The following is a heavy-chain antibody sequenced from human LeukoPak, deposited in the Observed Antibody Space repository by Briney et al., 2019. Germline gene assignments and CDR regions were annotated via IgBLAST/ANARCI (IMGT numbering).Heavy chain of an antibody. J-gene: IGHJ4*02. V-gene: IGHV1-46*03. Sequence: ASVKVSCKVSGYTFTSYYMHWVRQAPGQGLEWMGIINPSGGSTSYAQKFQGRVTMTRDTSTSTVYMELSSLRSEDTAVYYCARDFPVAYCGGDCSLFDYWGQGTLVTVSS. CDR2: INPSGGST. CDR3: ARDFPVAYCGGDCSLFDY. D-gene: IGHD2-21*02. CDR1: GYTFTSYY.